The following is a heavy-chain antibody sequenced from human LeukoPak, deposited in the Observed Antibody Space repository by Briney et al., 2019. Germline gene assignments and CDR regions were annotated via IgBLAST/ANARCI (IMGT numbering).Heavy chain of an antibody. J-gene: IGHJ4*02. CDR3: AKGRMATIQLSYFDY. Sequence: GGSLRLSCAASGFNFSSYAMSWVRQAPGKGLEWVSAISGSGGSTYYADSVKGRFTISRDNSKNTLYLQMNSLRAEDTAVYYCAKGRMATIQLSYFDYWGQGTLVTVSS. V-gene: IGHV3-23*01. D-gene: IGHD5-24*01. CDR1: GFNFSSYA. CDR2: ISGSGGST.